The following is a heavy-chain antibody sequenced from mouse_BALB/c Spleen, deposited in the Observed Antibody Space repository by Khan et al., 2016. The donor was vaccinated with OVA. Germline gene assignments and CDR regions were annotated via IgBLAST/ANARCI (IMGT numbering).Heavy chain of an antibody. Sequence: QVQLKQSGPGLVAPSQSLSITCTVAGFSLTSYGVHWVRQPPGKGLEWLGVIWAGGSTNYNSALMSRLRISKDNSKSQVFLKMNSLQTDDTAMYXCAGDPVVGDDFDYWGQGTTLTVAS. CDR2: IWAGGST. D-gene: IGHD1-1*01. CDR1: GFSLTSYG. J-gene: IGHJ2*01. CDR3: AGDPVVGDDFDY. V-gene: IGHV2-9*02.